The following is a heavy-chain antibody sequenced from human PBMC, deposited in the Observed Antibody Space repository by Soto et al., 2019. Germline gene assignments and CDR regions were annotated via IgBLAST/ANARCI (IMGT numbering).Heavy chain of an antibody. CDR3: AKDWGTTGIGRWFDS. D-gene: IGHD1-1*01. Sequence: EVQLLESGGGLVQPGGSLRVSCAVSGFNFRSHAMSWVRQAPGKGLEWVSGISGHAGATYYTDSVKGRFTISRDNSKNTLFLQMNSLRAEDTAIYYCAKDWGTTGIGRWFDSWGQGTLVSVSS. V-gene: IGHV3-23*01. CDR2: ISGHAGAT. CDR1: GFNFRSHA. J-gene: IGHJ5*01.